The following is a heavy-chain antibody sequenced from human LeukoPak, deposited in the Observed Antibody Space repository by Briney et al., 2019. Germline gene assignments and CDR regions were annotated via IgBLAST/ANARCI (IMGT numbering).Heavy chain of an antibody. D-gene: IGHD2-21*02. CDR1: GYRFTSYW. CDR2: IYPGDSDT. CDR3: ARQTTAIKYYFDY. V-gene: IGHV5-51*01. Sequence: GEALKISCKGSGYRFTSYWIGWVRQMTGKGLEWMGIIYPGDSDTRYSPSFQGQVTISADKSISTAYLQWSSLQASDTAMYYCARQTTAIKYYFDYWGQGTLVTVSS. J-gene: IGHJ4*02.